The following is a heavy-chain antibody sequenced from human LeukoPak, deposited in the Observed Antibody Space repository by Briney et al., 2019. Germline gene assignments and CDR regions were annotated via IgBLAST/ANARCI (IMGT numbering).Heavy chain of an antibody. CDR3: ARGYHYYGSGNYFDY. V-gene: IGHV4-31*03. J-gene: IGHJ4*02. CDR2: IYYSGST. CDR1: GGSISSGGYY. Sequence: SETLSLTCTVSGGSISSGGYYWSWIRQHPGKGLEWIEYIYYSGSTYYNPSLKSRVTISVDTSKNQFSLKLSSVTAADTAVYYCARGYHYYGSGNYFDYWGQGTLVTVSS. D-gene: IGHD3-10*01.